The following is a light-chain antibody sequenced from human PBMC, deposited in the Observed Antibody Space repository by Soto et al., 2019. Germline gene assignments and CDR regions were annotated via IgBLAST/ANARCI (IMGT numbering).Light chain of an antibody. V-gene: IGKV3-20*01. Sequence: EIVLTQSPGTLSLSPGERATLSCRASQSVSSNYLAWYQHKPGQGPRLLIYAASSRATGIPDRFSGSGSGTDFPLTISRLEPEAFALYYCQKYGSAFTFGPGTKVDIK. CDR1: QSVSSNY. CDR2: AAS. CDR3: QKYGSAFT. J-gene: IGKJ3*01.